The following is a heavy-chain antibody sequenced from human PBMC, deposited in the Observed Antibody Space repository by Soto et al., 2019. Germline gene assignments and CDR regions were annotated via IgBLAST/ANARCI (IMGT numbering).Heavy chain of an antibody. J-gene: IGHJ6*02. D-gene: IGHD3-10*01. CDR2: ISYSGST. Sequence: PSETLSLTCTVSGGSINTYYWIWIRQSPGKGLEWIGYISYSGSTSYNPSLKSRLTISLNTSKNQFSLKLSSVTAADTAVYYCARGTRATQYYYYFYGMDVWGQGTTVTVSS. V-gene: IGHV4-59*01. CDR3: ARGTRATQYYYYFYGMDV. CDR1: GGSINTYY.